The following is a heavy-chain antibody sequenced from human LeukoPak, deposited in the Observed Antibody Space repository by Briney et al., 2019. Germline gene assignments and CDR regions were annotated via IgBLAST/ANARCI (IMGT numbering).Heavy chain of an antibody. CDR3: ARASYVDTAMAQGSFGDYYYYYMDV. CDR2: IIPIFGTA. D-gene: IGHD5-18*01. J-gene: IGHJ6*03. V-gene: IGHV1-69*05. Sequence: GASVKVSCKASGYTFTTYGITWVRQAPGQGLEWMGGIIPIFGTANYAQKFQGRVTITTDESTSTAYMELSSLRSEDTAVYYCARASYVDTAMAQGSFGDYYYYYMDVWGKGTTVTVSS. CDR1: GYTFTTYG.